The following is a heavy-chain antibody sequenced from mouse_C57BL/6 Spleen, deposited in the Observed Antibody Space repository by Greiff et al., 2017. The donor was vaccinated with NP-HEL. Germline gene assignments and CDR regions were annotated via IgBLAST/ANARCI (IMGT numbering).Heavy chain of an antibody. D-gene: IGHD1-1*01. CDR2: IYPGSGNT. Sequence: VQLQQSGAELVRPGASVKLSCKASGYTFTDYYINWVKQRPGQGLEWIARIYPGSGNTYYNEKFKGKATLTAEKSSSTAYMQLSSLTSADSAVYFGAATVVAKGYLDVGGTGTTVTVSS. V-gene: IGHV1-76*01. J-gene: IGHJ1*03. CDR3: AATVVAKGYLDV. CDR1: GYTFTDYY.